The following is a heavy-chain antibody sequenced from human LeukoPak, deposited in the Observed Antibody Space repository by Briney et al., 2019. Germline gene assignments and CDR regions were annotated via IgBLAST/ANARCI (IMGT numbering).Heavy chain of an antibody. D-gene: IGHD3-9*01. V-gene: IGHV4-34*01. CDR1: GGSFSGYY. CDR2: INHSGST. J-gene: IGHJ3*02. CDR3: ASRPYYDILTGYYAFDI. Sequence: PSETLSLTCAVYGGSFSGYYWSWIRQPPGKGLEWIGEINHSGSTNYNPSLKSRVTISVDTSKNQFSLKLSSVTAADTAVYYCASRPYYDILTGYYAFDIWGQGTMVTVSS.